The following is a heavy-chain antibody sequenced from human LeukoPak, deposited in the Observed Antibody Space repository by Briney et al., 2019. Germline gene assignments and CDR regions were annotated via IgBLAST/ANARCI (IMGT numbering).Heavy chain of an antibody. J-gene: IGHJ6*03. CDR3: AKGSAVRGVQNYYYYYMDA. D-gene: IGHD3-10*01. V-gene: IGHV3-23*01. CDR2: ISGRSVGT. CDR1: GFTFSSYA. Sequence: PGGSLRLSCAASGFTFSSYAISWVRQAPGKGLEWVSTISGRSVGTYYADSVKDRFTISRDNSKSPLYLQMTSLRAEDTAVYYCAKGSAVRGVQNYYYYYMDAWGKGTTVTISS.